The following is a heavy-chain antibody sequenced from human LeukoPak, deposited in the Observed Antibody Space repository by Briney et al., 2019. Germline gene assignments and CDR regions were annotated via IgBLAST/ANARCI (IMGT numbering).Heavy chain of an antibody. J-gene: IGHJ6*03. Sequence: SETLSLTCTVSGDSINSDNHYWSWIRQPAGKGLEWIGRIYITGSTNYNPSLKRRVTISLDASKNQVSLMLSSVTDEDTAVYYCAREMDYYDSSGYYYGGSYYYYYYYMDVWGKGTTVTISS. CDR3: AREMDYYDSSGYYYGGSYYYYYYYMDV. CDR2: IYITGST. CDR1: GDSINSDNHY. D-gene: IGHD3-22*01. V-gene: IGHV4-61*02.